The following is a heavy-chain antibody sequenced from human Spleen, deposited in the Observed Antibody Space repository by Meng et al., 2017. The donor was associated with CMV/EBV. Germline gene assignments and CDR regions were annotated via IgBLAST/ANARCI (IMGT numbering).Heavy chain of an antibody. Sequence: ASVKVSCKTSGYTFTGYYMHWVRQAPGQGLEWMGWINPKTGGTNYAQNFHGRVTMTRDTSISTAYMDLSSLRSDDTAVYYCARETAVGATSGMDVWGQGTTVTVSS. CDR2: INPKTGGT. D-gene: IGHD1-26*01. CDR3: ARETAVGATSGMDV. J-gene: IGHJ6*02. CDR1: GYTFTGYY. V-gene: IGHV1-2*02.